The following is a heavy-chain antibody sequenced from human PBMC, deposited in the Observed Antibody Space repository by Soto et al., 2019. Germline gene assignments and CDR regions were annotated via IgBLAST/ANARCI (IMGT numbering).Heavy chain of an antibody. D-gene: IGHD6-13*01. Sequence: EVQRVESGGGLVQPGGSLRISCSATGLFFGNHWLGWVLQFPGKGLEYVANIKYDASEKPYGDSVRGRFTISRDNAKNALYRQMNSLRAEDTAVYYCAAWARSNWYDYWGRGTLLILSS. CDR3: AAWARSNWYDY. J-gene: IGHJ4*02. CDR1: GLFFGNHW. CDR2: IKYDASEK. V-gene: IGHV3-7*05.